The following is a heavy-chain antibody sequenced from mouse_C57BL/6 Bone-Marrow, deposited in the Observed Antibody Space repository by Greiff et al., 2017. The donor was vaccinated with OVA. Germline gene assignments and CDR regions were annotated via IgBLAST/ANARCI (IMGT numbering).Heavy chain of an antibody. J-gene: IGHJ1*03. CDR2: IDPSDSYT. CDR3: ALITTVVATDWYFDV. Sequence: VQLQQPGAELVRPGTSVKLSCKASGYTFTSYWMHWVKQRPGQGLEWIGVIDPSDSYTNYNQKFKGKATLTVDTSSSTAYMQLSSLTSEDSAVYYCALITTVVATDWYFDVWGTGTTVTVSS. D-gene: IGHD1-1*01. V-gene: IGHV1-59*01. CDR1: GYTFTSYW.